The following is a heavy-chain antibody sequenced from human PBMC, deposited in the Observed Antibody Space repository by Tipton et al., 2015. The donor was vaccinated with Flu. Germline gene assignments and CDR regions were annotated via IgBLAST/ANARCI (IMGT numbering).Heavy chain of an antibody. V-gene: IGHV1-2*02. CDR2: INPDSGTT. D-gene: IGHD2/OR15-2a*01. CDR1: GNTFIDYY. CDR3: LRLSRWDPGI. Sequence: QLVQSGAEVKKPGASVKVSCKASGNTFIDYYIHWVRQAPGQGLEWMGWINPDSGTTNYAQNFQGRVTLTGDPSISTAYMELNRLRSDDTALYYCLRLSRWDPGIWGQGTLVTVSS. J-gene: IGHJ4*02.